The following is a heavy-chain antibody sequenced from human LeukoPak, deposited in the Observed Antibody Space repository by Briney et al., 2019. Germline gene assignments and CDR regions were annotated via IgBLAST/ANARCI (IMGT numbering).Heavy chain of an antibody. D-gene: IGHD6-6*01. CDR1: GFTFSSYA. Sequence: GGSLRLSCAASGFTFSSYAMSWVRQAPGKGLEWVSAISGSGGSTYYADSVKGRFTISRDNSKNTLYLQMNSLRPEDTAVYYCAKGQLVYYYYYMDVWGKGTTVTVSS. CDR3: AKGQLVYYYYYMDV. J-gene: IGHJ6*03. V-gene: IGHV3-23*01. CDR2: ISGSGGST.